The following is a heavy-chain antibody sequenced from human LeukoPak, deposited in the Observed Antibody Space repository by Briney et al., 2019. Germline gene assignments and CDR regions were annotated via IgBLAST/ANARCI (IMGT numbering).Heavy chain of an antibody. CDR3: ARGGSYLSAFDI. D-gene: IGHD1-26*01. CDR1: GFTVGSNY. V-gene: IGHV3-53*01. Sequence: PGGSLRLSCAASGFTVGSNYMSWVRQAPGKGLEWVSIIYSGGSTFYADSVKGRFTISRDNSKNTLYLQMNSLRAEDTAVYYCARGGSYLSAFDIWGQGTIVTVSS. J-gene: IGHJ3*02. CDR2: IYSGGST.